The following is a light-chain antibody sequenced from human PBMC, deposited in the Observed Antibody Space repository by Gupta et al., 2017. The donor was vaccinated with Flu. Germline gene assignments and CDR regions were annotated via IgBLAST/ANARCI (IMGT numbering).Light chain of an antibody. CDR2: GAS. CDR3: QQYGSSPPWT. Sequence: EIVLTQPPATLSLSPGERATRSCRASQSVSSSYLAWYQQKPGQAPRLLIYGASSRATGSPDRFSGSGSGTDFTLTISRLEPEDFAVYYCQQYGSSPPWTFGQGTKVEIK. J-gene: IGKJ1*01. V-gene: IGKV3-20*01. CDR1: QSVSSSY.